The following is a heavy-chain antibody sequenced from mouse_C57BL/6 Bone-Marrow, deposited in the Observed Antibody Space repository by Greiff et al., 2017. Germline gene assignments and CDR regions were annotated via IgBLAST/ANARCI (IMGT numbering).Heavy chain of an antibody. D-gene: IGHD1-1*01. V-gene: IGHV1-5*01. CDR3: TRRVTTVVADYAMDY. CDR1: GYTFTSYW. Sequence: VQLKESGTVLARPGASVKMSCKTSGYTFTSYWMHWVKQRPGPGLEWIGAIDPGNSDTSYNQKFKGKAKLTAVTSASTAYMELSSLTNEDSAVYYCTRRVTTVVADYAMDYWGQGTSVTVSS. J-gene: IGHJ4*01. CDR2: IDPGNSDT.